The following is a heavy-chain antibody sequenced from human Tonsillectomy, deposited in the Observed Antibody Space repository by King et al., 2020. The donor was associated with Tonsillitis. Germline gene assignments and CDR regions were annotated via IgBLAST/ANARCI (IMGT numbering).Heavy chain of an antibody. CDR1: GFSFSSYA. J-gene: IGHJ2*01. D-gene: IGHD2/OR15-2a*01. V-gene: IGHV3-23*04. Sequence: VQLVESGGRLVEPGGSLRLSCEGSGFSFSSYAMSWVRQAPGKGLEWVSGISRSGGARFYAPSVKGRFTISRDNSENTLFLQMSSLRVDDSSLYYCARYREYDPSGPALWGRGTLVTVSS. CDR2: ISRSGGAR. CDR3: ARYREYDPSGPAL.